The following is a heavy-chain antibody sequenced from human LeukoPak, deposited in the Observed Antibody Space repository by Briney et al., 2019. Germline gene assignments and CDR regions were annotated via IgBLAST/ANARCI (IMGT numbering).Heavy chain of an antibody. CDR1: GFTFSSYW. CDR2: INSDGNIT. D-gene: IGHD6-6*01. Sequence: GGSLRLSCAASGFTFSSYWMHWVRQAPEKGLVWVSRINSDGNITNYADSVKGRFTISRDSAKNTLYLQMSSLRAEDTAVYYCARAEYTSSSRHVDYWGQGTLVTVSS. V-gene: IGHV3-74*01. CDR3: ARAEYTSSSRHVDY. J-gene: IGHJ4*02.